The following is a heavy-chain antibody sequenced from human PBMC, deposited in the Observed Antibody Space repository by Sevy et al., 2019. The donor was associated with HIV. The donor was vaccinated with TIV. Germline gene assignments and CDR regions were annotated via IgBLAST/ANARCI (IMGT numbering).Heavy chain of an antibody. V-gene: IGHV3-23*01. CDR3: AKDRAVLVGDAFDL. CDR2: ISGSGGST. Sequence: GGSLRLSCAASEITLSNYAMNWVRQAPGRGLEWVSAISGSGGSTYYADSVKGRFTISRDNSKNTLSLQMHSLRGEDRAVYYCAKDRAVLVGDAFDLWGQGTMVTVSS. CDR1: EITLSNYA. J-gene: IGHJ3*01. D-gene: IGHD2-15*01.